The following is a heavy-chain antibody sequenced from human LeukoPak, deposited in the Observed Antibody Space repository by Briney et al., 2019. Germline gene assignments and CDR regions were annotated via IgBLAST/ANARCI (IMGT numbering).Heavy chain of an antibody. CDR2: IYYSGST. D-gene: IGHD2-2*01. CDR3: ARGYCSSTSCYYYGMDV. CDR1: GGSISSYY. J-gene: IGHJ6*02. Sequence: SKTLSLTCTVSGGSISSYYWSWIRQPPGKGLEWIGYIYYSGSTNYNPSLKSRVTISVDTSKNQFSLKLSSVTAADTAVYYCARGYCSSTSCYYYGMDVWGQGTTVTVSS. V-gene: IGHV4-59*01.